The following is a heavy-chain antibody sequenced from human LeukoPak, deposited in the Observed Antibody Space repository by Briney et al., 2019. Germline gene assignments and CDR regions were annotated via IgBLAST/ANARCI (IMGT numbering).Heavy chain of an antibody. Sequence: SETLSLTCTVSGGSISSGDYYWTWIRQPPGKGLEWIGEINHSGSTNYNPSLKSRVTISVDTSKNQFSLRLSSVTAADTAVYFCAILSRFLEWPIQEDYFDYWGQGTLVTVSS. CDR2: INHSGST. CDR1: GGSISSGDYY. CDR3: AILSRFLEWPIQEDYFDY. D-gene: IGHD3-3*01. J-gene: IGHJ4*02. V-gene: IGHV4-39*07.